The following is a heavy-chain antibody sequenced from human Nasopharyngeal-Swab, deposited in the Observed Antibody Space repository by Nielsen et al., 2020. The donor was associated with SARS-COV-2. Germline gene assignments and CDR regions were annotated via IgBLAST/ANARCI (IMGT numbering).Heavy chain of an antibody. CDR3: AREVVGGLVDS. V-gene: IGHV4-61*01. Sequence: GSLRLSCTVSGGSISSGSIRSYYWSWIRQPPGKGLEWIGYFSYTGITNYNPSLKSRVTISVDMPKNQFSLKLSSVAAADTAVYYCAREVVGGLVDSWGQGTLVTVSS. D-gene: IGHD1-26*01. CDR1: GGSISSGSIRSYY. CDR2: FSYTGIT. J-gene: IGHJ4*02.